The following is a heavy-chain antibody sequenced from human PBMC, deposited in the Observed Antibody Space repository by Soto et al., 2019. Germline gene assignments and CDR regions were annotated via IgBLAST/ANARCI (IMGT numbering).Heavy chain of an antibody. V-gene: IGHV3-23*01. D-gene: IGHD3-10*01. CDR1: GFTFSSYA. Sequence: EVQLLESGGGLVQPGGSLRLSCAASGFTFSSYAMSWVRQAPGKGLEWVSGITASGGTTYYADSVKGRFTISRDNSKSTLHLQMNSLRAEDTAVYYCAEDRPMVRGVLDYWGQGTLVTVSS. CDR3: AEDRPMVRGVLDY. J-gene: IGHJ4*02. CDR2: ITASGGTT.